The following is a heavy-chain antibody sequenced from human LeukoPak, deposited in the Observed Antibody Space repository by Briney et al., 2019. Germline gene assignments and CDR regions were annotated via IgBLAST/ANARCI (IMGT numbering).Heavy chain of an antibody. CDR1: GFTFSDYS. Sequence: PGGSLRLSCAAYGFTFSDYSMNWVRQAPGKGLEWVAVILNDGSQEKYADSVKGRFTISRDNSKNTLFLQMNSLRAEDTAVYYCARDDALGDNALDIWGQGTMVTVSS. CDR3: ARDDALGDNALDI. J-gene: IGHJ3*02. D-gene: IGHD3-16*01. V-gene: IGHV3-33*08. CDR2: ILNDGSQE.